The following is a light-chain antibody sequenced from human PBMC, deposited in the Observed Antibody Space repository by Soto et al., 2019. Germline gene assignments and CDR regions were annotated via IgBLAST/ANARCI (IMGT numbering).Light chain of an antibody. CDR2: GAS. Sequence: EIVLTQSPGTLSLSPGESATLSCRASQSVSSSYLAWYQQKPGQAPRLLIYGASSRATGIPDRFSGSGSGTDFTLTISRLEPEDFAVYYCQQYGSSSPMYTFGQGTKLEIK. J-gene: IGKJ2*01. CDR1: QSVSSSY. V-gene: IGKV3-20*01. CDR3: QQYGSSSPMYT.